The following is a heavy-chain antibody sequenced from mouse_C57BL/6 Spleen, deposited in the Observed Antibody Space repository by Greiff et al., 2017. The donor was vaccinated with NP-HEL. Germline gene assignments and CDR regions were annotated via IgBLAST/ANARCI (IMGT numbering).Heavy chain of an antibody. J-gene: IGHJ2*01. V-gene: IGHV1-76*01. D-gene: IGHD1-1*01. CDR2: IYPGSGNT. CDR1: GYTFTDYY. CDR3: ARSAYLSWYFDY. Sequence: QVQLQQSGAELVRPGASVKLSCKASGYTFTDYYINWVKQRPGQGLEWIARIYPGSGNTYYNEKFKGKATLTAEKSSSTAYMQLSSLTSEDSAVYFCARSAYLSWYFDYWGQGTTLTVSS.